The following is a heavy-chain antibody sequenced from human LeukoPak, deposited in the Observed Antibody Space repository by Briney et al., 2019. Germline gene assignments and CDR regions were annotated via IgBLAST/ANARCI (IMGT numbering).Heavy chain of an antibody. V-gene: IGHV4-59*01. Sequence: SETLSLTCTVSGGSISSYYWSWIRQPPGKGLEWIGYIYYSGSTNYNPSLKSRVTISVDTSKNQFSLKLSSVTAADTAVYYCARDRDSRGYYGSYAFDIWGQGTMVTVSS. D-gene: IGHD3-22*01. J-gene: IGHJ3*02. CDR2: IYYSGST. CDR3: ARDRDSRGYYGSYAFDI. CDR1: GGSISSYY.